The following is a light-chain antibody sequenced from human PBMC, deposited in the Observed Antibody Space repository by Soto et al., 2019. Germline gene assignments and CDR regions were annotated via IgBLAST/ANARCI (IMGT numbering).Light chain of an antibody. CDR3: QQNKDWPGK. Sequence: EIVLTQSPGTLSLSPGDIATLSCSASQSVSSSYLAWYQQKPGQAPGLLIYGASTRATGIPARFSGSGSGTEFTLTISSLQSEDFGVYYCQQNKDWPGKCGQGTKGDIK. CDR2: GAS. CDR1: QSVSSSY. J-gene: IGKJ1*01. V-gene: IGKV3-15*01.